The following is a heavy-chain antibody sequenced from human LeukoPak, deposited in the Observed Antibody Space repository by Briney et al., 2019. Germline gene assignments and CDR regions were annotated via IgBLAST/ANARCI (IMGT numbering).Heavy chain of an antibody. CDR1: GFTFSSCW. J-gene: IGHJ4*02. Sequence: LSGGSLRLSCAASGFTFSSCWMSWVRQAPGKGLEWVANIKQDGSETSYVDSVKGRFTISRDNAKNSLYLQMNSLRAEDTAVYYCAKDPQRNIVVVPDLDYWGQGTLVTVSS. CDR2: IKQDGSET. D-gene: IGHD2-2*01. V-gene: IGHV3-7*01. CDR3: AKDPQRNIVVVPDLDY.